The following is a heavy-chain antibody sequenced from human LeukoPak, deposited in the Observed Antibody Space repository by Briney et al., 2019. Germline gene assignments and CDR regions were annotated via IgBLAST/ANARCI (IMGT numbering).Heavy chain of an antibody. D-gene: IGHD3-10*01. CDR3: ARFGGNYYYYYYMDV. J-gene: IGHJ6*03. CDR2: IQFDGSKK. Sequence: GGSLRLSCAASGFTFSNHGMHWVRQAPGKGLEWVAFIQFDGSKKDYADSVKGRFTISRDNAKNSLYLQMNSLRAEDTAVYYCARFGGNYYYYYYMDVWGKGTTVTVSS. CDR1: GFTFSNHG. V-gene: IGHV3-30*02.